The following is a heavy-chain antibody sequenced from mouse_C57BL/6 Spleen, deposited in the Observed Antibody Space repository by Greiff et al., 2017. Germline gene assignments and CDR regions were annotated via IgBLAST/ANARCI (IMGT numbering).Heavy chain of an antibody. CDR2: IYPRDGST. D-gene: IGHD1-1*01. Sequence: QVHVKQSGPELVKPGASVKLSCTASGYTFTSYDINWVKQRPGQGLEWIGWIYPRDGSTKYNEKFKGKATLTVDTSSSTAYMELHSLTYEDSAVYFCARGYGSSYWYFDVWGTGTTVTVSS. CDR3: ARGYGSSYWYFDV. CDR1: GYTFTSYD. J-gene: IGHJ1*03. V-gene: IGHV1-85*01.